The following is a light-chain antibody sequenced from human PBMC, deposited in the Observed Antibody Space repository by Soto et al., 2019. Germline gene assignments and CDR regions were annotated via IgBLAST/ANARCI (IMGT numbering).Light chain of an antibody. Sequence: QSALTQPASVSGSPGQSITISCTGTSSDVGGYNYVSWYQQHPGKAPKLMIYDVSNRPSGVSNGFSGSKSGITASLTISGVRGEDEADYYCSSYSSSSPVVFGGGTKLAVL. J-gene: IGLJ2*01. CDR1: SSDVGGYNY. CDR2: DVS. CDR3: SSYSSSSPVV. V-gene: IGLV2-14*01.